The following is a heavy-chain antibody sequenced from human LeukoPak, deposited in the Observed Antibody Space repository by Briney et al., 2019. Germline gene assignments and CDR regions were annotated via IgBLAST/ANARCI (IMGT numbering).Heavy chain of an antibody. V-gene: IGHV3-21*01. Sequence: PGGSPRLSCAASGFTLSSYSMNWVRQAPGKGLEWVSSISGSSSNIYHGDSVKGRFTISRDNAKNSLYLQMNSLRAEDTAVYYCARGQAVAAGGFDLWGRGTLVTVSS. D-gene: IGHD6-19*01. CDR1: GFTLSSYS. J-gene: IGHJ2*01. CDR3: ARGQAVAAGGFDL. CDR2: ISGSSSNI.